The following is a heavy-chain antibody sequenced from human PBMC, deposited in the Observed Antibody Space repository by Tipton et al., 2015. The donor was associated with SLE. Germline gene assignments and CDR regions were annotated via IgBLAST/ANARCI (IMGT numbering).Heavy chain of an antibody. Sequence: TLSLTCSVSDGSINNGDYYWTWIRQHPGKGLEWIGYLSYSGSTFYNPSLKSRFSISLDTSKSQISLKMTSVTAADTALYYCGRARVGMGYVFDIWGQGTMVTVSS. CDR2: LSYSGST. CDR3: GRARVGMGYVFDI. CDR1: DGSINNGDYY. D-gene: IGHD5-24*01. V-gene: IGHV4-31*03. J-gene: IGHJ3*02.